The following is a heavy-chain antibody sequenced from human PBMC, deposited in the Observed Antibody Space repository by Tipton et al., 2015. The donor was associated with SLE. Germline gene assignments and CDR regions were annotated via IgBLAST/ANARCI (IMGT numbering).Heavy chain of an antibody. CDR1: GGSISSHY. CDR2: IYYSGST. Sequence: TLSLTCTASGGSISSHYWSWIRQPPGKGLEWIGYIYYSGSTNYNPSLKSRVTISVDTSKNQFSLKLSSVTAADTAVYYCAAAGTGHYFDYWGQGTLVTVSS. V-gene: IGHV4-59*11. D-gene: IGHD6-13*01. J-gene: IGHJ4*02. CDR3: AAAGTGHYFDY.